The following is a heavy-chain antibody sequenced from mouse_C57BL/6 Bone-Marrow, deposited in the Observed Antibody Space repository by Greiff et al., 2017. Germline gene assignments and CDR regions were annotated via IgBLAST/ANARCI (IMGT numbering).Heavy chain of an antibody. V-gene: IGHV5-15*01. D-gene: IGHD2-3*01. CDR3: ARHGLFYAMDY. CDR2: ISNLAYSI. J-gene: IGHJ4*01. CDR1: GFTFSDYG. Sequence: DVQLVESGGGLVQPGGSLKLSCAASGFTFSDYGMAWVRQAPRKGPEWVAFISNLAYSIYYADTVTGRFTISRENAKNTLYLEMSSLRSEDTAMYYCARHGLFYAMDYWGQGTSVTVSS.